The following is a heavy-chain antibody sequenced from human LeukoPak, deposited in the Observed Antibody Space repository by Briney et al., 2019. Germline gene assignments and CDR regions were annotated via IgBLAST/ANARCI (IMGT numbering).Heavy chain of an antibody. CDR2: ISYDGSNK. CDR1: GFSFTKYG. CDR3: ATLYGDSPDY. D-gene: IGHD4-17*01. Sequence: GGSLRLSCAASGFSFTKYGMHWVRQAPGKGLEWVAVISYDGSNKYYGDSEDSVKGRLTISRDNSKNTLYLRMNSLRPEDTAVYYCATLYGDSPDYWGQGTLVTVSS. J-gene: IGHJ4*02. V-gene: IGHV3-30*03.